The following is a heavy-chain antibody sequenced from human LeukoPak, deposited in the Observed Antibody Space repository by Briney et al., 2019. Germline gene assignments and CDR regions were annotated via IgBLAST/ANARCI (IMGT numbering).Heavy chain of an antibody. CDR3: ARDSAPRYYYDSSGYYFDY. V-gene: IGHV4-4*07. J-gene: IGHJ4*02. CDR2: IYASGST. CDR1: GGSISSYY. Sequence: ASETLSLTCTVSGGSISSYYWSCIRQPAGKGLEWIGRIYASGSTNYNPSLKSRVTISVDTSKNQFSLKLSSVTAADTAVYYCARDSAPRYYYDSSGYYFDYWGQGTLVTVSS. D-gene: IGHD3-22*01.